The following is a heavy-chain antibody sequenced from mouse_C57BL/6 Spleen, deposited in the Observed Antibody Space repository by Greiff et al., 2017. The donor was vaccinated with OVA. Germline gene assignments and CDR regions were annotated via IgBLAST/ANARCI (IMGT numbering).Heavy chain of an antibody. V-gene: IGHV1-62-2*01. CDR2: FYPGSGSI. Sequence: VQLQQSGAELVKPGASVKLSCKASGYTFTEYTIHWVKQRPGQGLEWIGWFYPGSGSIKYNEKFKDKATLTADKSSSTAYMELSRLTSEDSAVYFCAGVEEDYCGSSPWFAYWGQGTLVTVSA. D-gene: IGHD1-1*01. CDR3: AGVEEDYCGSSPWFAY. J-gene: IGHJ3*01. CDR1: GYTFTEYT.